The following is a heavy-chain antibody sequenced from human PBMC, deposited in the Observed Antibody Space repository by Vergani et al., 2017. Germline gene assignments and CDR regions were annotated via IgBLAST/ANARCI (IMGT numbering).Heavy chain of an antibody. D-gene: IGHD4-17*01. Sequence: DVQLLESGGGLVQPGGSLRLSCAASGFTFSSYALSWVRQAPGKGLEWVSAISGSGGYTYYADSVRGRFTISRDNSKHTLYLQMNSLRVEDTAVYHCATFTVTTPHYYYYYMDVWGK. CDR1: GFTFSSYA. V-gene: IGHV3-23*01. CDR3: ATFTVTTPHYYYYYMDV. J-gene: IGHJ6*03. CDR2: ISGSGGYT.